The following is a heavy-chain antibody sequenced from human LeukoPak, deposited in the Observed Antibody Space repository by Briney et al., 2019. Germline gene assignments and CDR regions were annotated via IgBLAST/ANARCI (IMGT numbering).Heavy chain of an antibody. CDR3: ARGKYSSSSCLDY. D-gene: IGHD6-6*01. J-gene: IGHJ4*02. Sequence: GGSLRLSCAASGFTFSNAWMGWVRQAPGKGLEWVGRIKSKTDGGTTDYAAPVKGRFTISRDDSKNSLYLQMNSLKTEDTAVYSCARGKYSSSSCLDYWGQGTLVTVSS. CDR1: GFTFSNAW. V-gene: IGHV3-15*01. CDR2: IKSKTDGGTT.